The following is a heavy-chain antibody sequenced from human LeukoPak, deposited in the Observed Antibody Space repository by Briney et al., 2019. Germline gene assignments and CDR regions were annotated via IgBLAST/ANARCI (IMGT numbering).Heavy chain of an antibody. J-gene: IGHJ4*02. Sequence: PSETLSLTCTVSGGSISSYYWSWFRQPPGKGLEWIGYIYYSGSTNYNPSLKSRVTISVDTSKNQFSLKLSSVTAGDTAVYYCARGRKYSSFDYWVRGTVVTVSS. CDR2: IYYSGST. CDR3: ARGRKYSSFDY. V-gene: IGHV4-59*01. D-gene: IGHD6-6*01. CDR1: GGSISSYY.